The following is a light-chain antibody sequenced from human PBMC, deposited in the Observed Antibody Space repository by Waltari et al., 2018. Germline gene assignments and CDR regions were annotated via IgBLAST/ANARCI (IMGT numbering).Light chain of an antibody. J-gene: IGKJ2*01. Sequence: DIVMTQSPDSLAVSLGARATINCKSSPSVLYSSNNKNYLAWYQQKPGQPPKLLIYWASTRESGVPDRFSGSGSGTDFTLTISSLQAEDVAVYYCQQYYSTPQTFGQGTKLEIK. CDR1: PSVLYSSNNKNY. V-gene: IGKV4-1*01. CDR3: QQYYSTPQT. CDR2: WAS.